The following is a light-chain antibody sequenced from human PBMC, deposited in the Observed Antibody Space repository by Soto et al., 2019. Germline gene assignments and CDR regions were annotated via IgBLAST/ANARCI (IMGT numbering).Light chain of an antibody. J-gene: IGLJ2*01. CDR1: SSDVGSYNL. V-gene: IGLV2-23*01. CDR2: EGS. CDR3: CSHAGSPVV. Sequence: QSALTQPASVSGSPGQSITISCTGTSSDVGSYNLVSWYQQHPGKAPKLMIYEGSKRPSGVSNRFSGSKSGNTASLTISGVQAEDEADYYCCSHAGSPVVFGGGTKLTVL.